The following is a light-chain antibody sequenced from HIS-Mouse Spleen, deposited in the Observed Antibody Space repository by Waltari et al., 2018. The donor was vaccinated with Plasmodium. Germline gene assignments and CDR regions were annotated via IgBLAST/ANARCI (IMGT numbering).Light chain of an antibody. CDR2: QDS. CDR3: QAWDSSTVV. J-gene: IGLJ2*01. Sequence: SYELTQPPSVSVSPGQTASITSSRDKLGDKYACWYPQKPGQSPVLVIYQDSKRPSGIPERFSGSNSGNTATLTISGTQAMDEADYYCQAWDSSTVVFGGGTKLTVL. CDR1: KLGDKY. V-gene: IGLV3-1*01.